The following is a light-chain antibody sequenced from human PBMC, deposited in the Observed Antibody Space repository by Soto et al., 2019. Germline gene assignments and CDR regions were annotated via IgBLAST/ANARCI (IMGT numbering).Light chain of an antibody. CDR3: SSYTSSSDVV. CDR2: DVS. CDR1: SSNIGTYNY. V-gene: IGLV2-14*03. J-gene: IGLJ2*01. Sequence: QSALTQPASVSGSPGQSITISCTGTSSNIGTYNYVSWYQQRPGRAPKFMIYDVSSRPSGVSNRFSGSKSGNTASLTISGLQAEDEADYYCSSYTSSSDVVFGGGTKVTVL.